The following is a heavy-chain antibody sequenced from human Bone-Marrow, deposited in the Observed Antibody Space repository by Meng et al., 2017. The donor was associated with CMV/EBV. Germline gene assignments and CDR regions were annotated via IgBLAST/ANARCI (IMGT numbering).Heavy chain of an antibody. CDR2: ISTSGSSI. CDR3: ARVGYYDFWSGYYPNWFDP. D-gene: IGHD3-3*01. V-gene: IGHV3-48*03. J-gene: IGHJ5*02. CDR1: GFGFSKFE. Sequence: GGSLRLSCAAAGFGFSKFEMNWLRQAPGKGLEWISYISTSGSSIYYADSVEGRFTISRDNAKSSLYLEMTGLRGEDTAVYYCARVGYYDFWSGYYPNWFDPWGQGTLVTVSS.